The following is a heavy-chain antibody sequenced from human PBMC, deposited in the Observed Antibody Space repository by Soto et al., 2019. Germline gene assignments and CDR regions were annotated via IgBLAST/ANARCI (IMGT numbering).Heavy chain of an antibody. CDR3: ARCTGEFDS. Sequence: SETLSLTCAVYGASLSDNYCTWIRQPAWKGLEWIGESNHSGNTNYNPSLRSRVTISIDTSKNQLSLNLRSVSAADTAVYYCARCTGEFDSWGQGPSVTVSS. CDR2: SNHSGNT. V-gene: IGHV4-34*01. D-gene: IGHD2-21*01. J-gene: IGHJ5*01. CDR1: GASLSDNY.